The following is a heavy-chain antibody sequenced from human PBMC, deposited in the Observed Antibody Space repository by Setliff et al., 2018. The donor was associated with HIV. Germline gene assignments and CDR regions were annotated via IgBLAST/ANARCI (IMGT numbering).Heavy chain of an antibody. CDR1: GFTFGPFW. CDR3: ARDQSLYDETGTFDS. CDR2: INSDGSII. Sequence: GGSLRLSCVASGFTFGPFWMHWVRQAPGKGLEWASYINSDGSIITYGESVKGRFTISRDNGKNMVYLQMNSLRAEDTALYFCARDQSLYDETGTFDSWGQGTLVTVSS. D-gene: IGHD1-7*01. V-gene: IGHV3-74*01. J-gene: IGHJ5*01.